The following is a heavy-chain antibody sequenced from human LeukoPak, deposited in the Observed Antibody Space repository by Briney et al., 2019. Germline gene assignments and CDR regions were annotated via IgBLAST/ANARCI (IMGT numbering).Heavy chain of an antibody. CDR3: TRGRSSGDN. Sequence: GGSLRLSCAASGFTFSSYWMNWVRQAPGKGLEWVANIKQDGSDKYYVDSVKGRFTISRDNAKNSVFLQMNSLRAEDTAVYYCTRGRSSGDNWGQGTLVTVSS. D-gene: IGHD6-19*01. CDR1: GFTFSSYW. V-gene: IGHV3-7*01. CDR2: IKQDGSDK. J-gene: IGHJ4*02.